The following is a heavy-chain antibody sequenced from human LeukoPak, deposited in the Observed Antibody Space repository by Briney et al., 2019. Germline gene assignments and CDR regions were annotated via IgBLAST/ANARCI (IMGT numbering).Heavy chain of an antibody. CDR3: ARDLFRYSSTSPLTG. J-gene: IGHJ4*02. CDR2: ISSSGSTI. Sequence: PGGSLRLSCAASGFTFSDYYMSWIRQAPGKGLEWVSYISSSGSTIYYADSVKGRSTISRDNAKNSLYLQMNSLRAEDTAVYYCARDLFRYSSTSPLTGWGRGTLVTVSS. CDR1: GFTFSDYY. V-gene: IGHV3-11*01. D-gene: IGHD6-13*01.